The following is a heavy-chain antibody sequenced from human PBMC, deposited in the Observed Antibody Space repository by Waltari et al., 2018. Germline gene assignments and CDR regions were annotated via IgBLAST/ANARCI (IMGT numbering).Heavy chain of an antibody. V-gene: IGHV4-34*01. Sequence: QVQLQQWGAGLLKPSETLSLTCAVYGGSFSGYYWSWIRQPPGKGLEWIGEINHSGSTNCNPSLKSRVTISVDTSKNQFSLKLSSVTAADTAVDYCARDLFGYYDFWSGKRGWAELDPWGQGTLVTVSS. CDR1: GGSFSGYY. CDR2: INHSGST. D-gene: IGHD3-3*01. CDR3: ARDLFGYYDFWSGKRGWAELDP. J-gene: IGHJ5*02.